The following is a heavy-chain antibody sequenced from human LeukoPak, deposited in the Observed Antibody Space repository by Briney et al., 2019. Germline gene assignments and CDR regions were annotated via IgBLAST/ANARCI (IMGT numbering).Heavy chain of an antibody. V-gene: IGHV1-2*02. CDR1: GYTFTGYS. CDR3: ARLNGDYYNWFDP. Sequence: ASVKVSCKASGYTFTGYSIYWVRQAPGQGLEWMGWINPNSGDTNFAQKFQDRVTLTRDTSISTAYMELTNLRSDDTAVYYCARLNGDYYNWFDPWGQGTLVTVSS. J-gene: IGHJ5*02. CDR2: INPNSGDT. D-gene: IGHD4-17*01.